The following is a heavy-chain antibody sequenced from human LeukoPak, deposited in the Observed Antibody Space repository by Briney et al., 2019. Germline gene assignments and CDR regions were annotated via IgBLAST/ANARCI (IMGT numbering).Heavy chain of an antibody. V-gene: IGHV4-59*13. J-gene: IGHJ4*02. CDR1: GGSITSYY. D-gene: IGHD6-6*01. CDR3: AREKSSSSGYYFDY. Sequence: SETLSLTCTVSGGSITSYYWSWILQPPGKGLEWIGYISYSGSTNYNPSLKSRVTISVDTSKNQFSLKLSSVTAADTAVYYCAREKSSSSGYYFDYCGQGTLVTVSS. CDR2: ISYSGST.